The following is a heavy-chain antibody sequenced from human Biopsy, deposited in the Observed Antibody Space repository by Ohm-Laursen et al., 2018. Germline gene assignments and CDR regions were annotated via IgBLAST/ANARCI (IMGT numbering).Heavy chain of an antibody. CDR1: GLSLSARGMC. J-gene: IGHJ6*02. V-gene: IGHV2-70*12. CDR2: VDWDDYQ. D-gene: IGHD6-13*01. CDR3: ARTQILIVSAGLVYRHRRHLQGMDV. Sequence: TQTLTLTYSFSGLSLSARGMCVSWIRQAPGKALEWLALVDWDDYQAYSASLQTKLSISKDTSNDQVVLTVNNVDPADTATYYCARTQILIVSAGLVYRHRRHLQGMDVWGQGIAVTVS.